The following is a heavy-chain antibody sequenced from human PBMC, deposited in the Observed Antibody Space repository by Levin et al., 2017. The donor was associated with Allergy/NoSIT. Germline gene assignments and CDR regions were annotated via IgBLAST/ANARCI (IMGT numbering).Heavy chain of an antibody. J-gene: IGHJ4*02. CDR3: ARHGRGTLGESHFDY. Sequence: SETLSLTCTVSGGSISSGSYFWGWIRQPPGKGLEWIGSIYYSGSTQYNPSLKSRVTISVDSSKNQFSLKLSSVTAADTAVYYCARHGRGTLGESHFDYWGQGTLVTVSS. CDR1: GGSISSGSYF. V-gene: IGHV4-39*01. D-gene: IGHD3-16*01. CDR2: IYYSGST.